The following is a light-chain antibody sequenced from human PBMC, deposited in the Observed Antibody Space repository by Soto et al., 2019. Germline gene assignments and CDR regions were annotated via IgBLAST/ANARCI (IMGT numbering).Light chain of an antibody. Sequence: DIQMTQSPSTLSASVGDRVTITCRASQSISSWLAWYQQRPGKAPKLLIYKAANLETGVPSRFSGSGSGTEFTLTINSLQPDDFATYYCQQYNSYSAGTFGQGTKVDIK. CDR2: KAA. J-gene: IGKJ1*01. CDR3: QQYNSYSAGT. CDR1: QSISSW. V-gene: IGKV1-5*03.